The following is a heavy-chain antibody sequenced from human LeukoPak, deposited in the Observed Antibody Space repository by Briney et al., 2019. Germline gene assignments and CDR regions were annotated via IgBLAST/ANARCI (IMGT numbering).Heavy chain of an antibody. V-gene: IGHV4-59*01. Sequence: SETLSLTCTVSGGSISSYYWSWIRQPPGKGLEWIGYIYYSGSTNYNPPLKSRVTISVDTSKNQFSLKLSSVTAADTAVYYCARSPVGRLRGVIIPYYFDYWGQGTLVTVSS. CDR2: IYYSGST. CDR1: GGSISSYY. D-gene: IGHD3-10*01. CDR3: ARSPVGRLRGVIIPYYFDY. J-gene: IGHJ4*02.